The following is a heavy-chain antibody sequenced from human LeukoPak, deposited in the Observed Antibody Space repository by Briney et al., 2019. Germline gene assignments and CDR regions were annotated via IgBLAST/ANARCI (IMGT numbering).Heavy chain of an antibody. J-gene: IGHJ6*02. CDR1: GFTFSSYS. D-gene: IGHD2-15*01. V-gene: IGHV3-48*02. CDR2: ISSSSSTI. CDR3: ARDIVVVVAATYYYYYGMDV. Sequence: PGGSLRLSCAASGFTFSSYSMNWVRQAPGKGLEWVSYISSSSSTIYYADSVKGRFTISRDNAKNSLYLQMNSLRDEDTAAYYCARDIVVVVAATYYYYYGMDVWGQGTAVTVSS.